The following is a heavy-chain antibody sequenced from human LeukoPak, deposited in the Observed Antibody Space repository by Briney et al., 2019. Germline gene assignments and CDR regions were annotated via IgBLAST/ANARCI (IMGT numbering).Heavy chain of an antibody. CDR2: ISGSGGST. Sequence: GGSLRLSCAASGFTFSSYAMSWVRQAPGKGLEWVSAISGSGGSTYYADSVKGRFTISRDNSKNTLYLQMNSLRVEDTALYYCAKSLPGGGDDLPDHSYYYMDVWGKGTTVTVSS. V-gene: IGHV3-23*01. D-gene: IGHD5-12*01. CDR1: GFTFSSYA. CDR3: AKSLPGGGDDLPDHSYYYMDV. J-gene: IGHJ6*03.